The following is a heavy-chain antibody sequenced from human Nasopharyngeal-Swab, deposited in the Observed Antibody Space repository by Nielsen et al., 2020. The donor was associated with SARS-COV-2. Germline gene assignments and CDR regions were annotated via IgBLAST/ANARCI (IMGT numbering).Heavy chain of an antibody. V-gene: IGHV4-59*11. Sequence: SETLSPTCTPSGGSISSHYWSWIRHPPGKGLEWIGYINYRGSTNYNPTFKRRVTISIDTSKNQFSLKLSSGTAVETAMYYCAKEDAIKQLAEDWGQGTLVAVSS. J-gene: IGHJ4*02. CDR1: GGSISSHY. CDR3: AKEDAIKQLAED. CDR2: INYRGST. D-gene: IGHD2-8*01.